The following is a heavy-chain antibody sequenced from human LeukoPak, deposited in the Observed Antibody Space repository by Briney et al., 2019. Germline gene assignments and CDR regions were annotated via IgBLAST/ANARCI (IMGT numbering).Heavy chain of an antibody. V-gene: IGHV4-39*07. J-gene: IGHJ3*02. D-gene: IGHD3-10*01. CDR1: GDSITGYY. Sequence: SETLSLTCTVSGDSITGYYWGWIRQPPGKGLEWIGNIYYTGNTYYNASLKSRVTISVDTSKNQFSLKVISMTAVDTAVYYCAREGPKQNVLLWFGSYLGEAFDIWGQGTMVTVSS. CDR2: IYYTGNT. CDR3: AREGPKQNVLLWFGSYLGEAFDI.